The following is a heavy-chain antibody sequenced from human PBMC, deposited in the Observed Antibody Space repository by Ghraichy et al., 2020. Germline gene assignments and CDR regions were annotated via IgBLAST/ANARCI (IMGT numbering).Heavy chain of an antibody. CDR3: ARQLGVVAATRFDY. J-gene: IGHJ4*02. CDR2: IYYSGST. V-gene: IGHV4-39*01. D-gene: IGHD2-15*01. Sequence: SETLSLTCTVSGGSISSSSYYWGWIRQPPGKGLEWIGSIYYSGSTYYNPSLKSRVTISVDTSKNQFSLKLSSVTAADTAVYYCARQLGVVAATRFDYWGQGTLVTVSS. CDR1: GGSISSSSYY.